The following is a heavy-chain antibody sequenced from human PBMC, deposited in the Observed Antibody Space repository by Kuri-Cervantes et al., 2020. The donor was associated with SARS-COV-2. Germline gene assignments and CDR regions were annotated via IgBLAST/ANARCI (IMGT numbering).Heavy chain of an antibody. CDR1: GGTFSSYA. D-gene: IGHD7-27*01. J-gene: IGHJ3*02. Sequence: SVKVSCKASGGTFSSYAISWVRQAPGQGLEWMGGVIPIFGTANYAQKFQGRVTITTDESTSTAYIELSSLRSEDTAVYYCARVTGDLGVGAFDIWGQGTMVTVSS. V-gene: IGHV1-69*05. CDR3: ARVTGDLGVGAFDI. CDR2: VIPIFGTA.